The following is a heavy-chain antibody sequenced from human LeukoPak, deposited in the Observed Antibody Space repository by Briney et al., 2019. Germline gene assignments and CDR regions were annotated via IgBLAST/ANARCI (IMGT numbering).Heavy chain of an antibody. Sequence: SETLSLTCTVSGYSISSGYYWGWIRQPPGRGLEWIGSIYHSGSTYYNPSLKSRVTISVDTSKNQFSLKLSSVTAADTAVYYCARGGGIAAAESYYFDYWGQGTLVTVSS. CDR2: IYHSGST. D-gene: IGHD6-13*01. CDR3: ARGGGIAAAESYYFDY. J-gene: IGHJ4*02. CDR1: GYSISSGYY. V-gene: IGHV4-38-2*02.